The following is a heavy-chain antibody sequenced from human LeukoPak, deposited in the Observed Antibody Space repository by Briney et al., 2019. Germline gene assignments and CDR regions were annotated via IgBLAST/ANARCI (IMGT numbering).Heavy chain of an antibody. Sequence: PGGPLRLSCAASGFTFSSYSMNWVRQAPGKGLEWVSSISSSSSYIYYADSVKGRFTISRDNAKNSLYLQMNSLGPEDTAVYYCARDPYSGNYGNYYYYYMDVWGKGTTVTISS. J-gene: IGHJ6*03. V-gene: IGHV3-21*01. D-gene: IGHD1-26*01. CDR1: GFTFSSYS. CDR3: ARDPYSGNYGNYYYYYMDV. CDR2: ISSSSSYI.